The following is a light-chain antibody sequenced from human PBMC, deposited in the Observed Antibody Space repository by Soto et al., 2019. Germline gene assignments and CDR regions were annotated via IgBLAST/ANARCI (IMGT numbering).Light chain of an antibody. CDR3: QRYGNVPLI. Sequence: DIQVTQSPSSLSASIGDRVTITCRASQDFMNYLAWYQQKPGKVPRLLIYGASTLQSGVPSRFSGSESGTLFTLTISNRQPEDVANYYCQRYGNVPLIFGQGTRVE. CDR2: GAS. V-gene: IGKV1-27*01. CDR1: QDFMNY. J-gene: IGKJ1*01.